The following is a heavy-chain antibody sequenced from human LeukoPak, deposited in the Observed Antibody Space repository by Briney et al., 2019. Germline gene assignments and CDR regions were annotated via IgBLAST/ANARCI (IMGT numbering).Heavy chain of an antibody. CDR2: ISGSGTGT. D-gene: IGHD1-26*01. CDR1: GFTFSSYS. V-gene: IGHV3-23*01. Sequence: PGGSLRLSCAASGFTFSSYSMNWVRQAPGKGLEWVSTISGSGTGTYYADSVKGRFTISRDNSKNTLYLQMNSLRAEDTAIYYCAKDLSGSDWGQGTLVTVSS. CDR3: AKDLSGSD. J-gene: IGHJ4*02.